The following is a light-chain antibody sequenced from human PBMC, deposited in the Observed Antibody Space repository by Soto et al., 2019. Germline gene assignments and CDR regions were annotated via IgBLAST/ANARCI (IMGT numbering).Light chain of an antibody. J-gene: IGKJ1*01. Sequence: EIVLTQSPGTLSLSPGERATLSCRASQSVSSSYLAWYQQKPGQAPRLLIYGTSSRATGIPDRFSGSGSGTDFTLTISRLEPEDFAVYYCGKFVSAPPRTFGQGTKVDI. CDR3: GKFVSAPPRT. V-gene: IGKV3-20*01. CDR2: GTS. CDR1: QSVSSSY.